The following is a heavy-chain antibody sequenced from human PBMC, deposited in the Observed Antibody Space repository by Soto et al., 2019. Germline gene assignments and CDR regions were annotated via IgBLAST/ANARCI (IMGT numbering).Heavy chain of an antibody. CDR3: AIPFDFWSGDWIPNFDY. Sequence: EVQLVESGGGLVKPGGSLRLSCAASGFTFSSYSMNWVRQAPGKGLEWVSSISSSSSYIYYADSVKGRFTISRDNAKNSLYLQMNSLRAEDTAVYYCAIPFDFWSGDWIPNFDYWGQGTLVTVSS. V-gene: IGHV3-21*01. D-gene: IGHD3-3*01. CDR2: ISSSSSYI. CDR1: GFTFSSYS. J-gene: IGHJ4*02.